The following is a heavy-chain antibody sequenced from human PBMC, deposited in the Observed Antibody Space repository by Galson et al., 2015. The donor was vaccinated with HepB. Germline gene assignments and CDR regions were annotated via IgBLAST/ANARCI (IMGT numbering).Heavy chain of an antibody. D-gene: IGHD3-10*01. CDR2: IDYDDEK. J-gene: IGHJ4*02. V-gene: IGHV2-70*11. Sequence: PALVKPTQTLTLTCTFSGFSLNTSGMCVNWIRQPPGKALEWLARIDYDDEKYYKTSLKTRLTISGDTSKNRVVLTMTNMDPVDTATYYCARIRPGAVGEVPLDYWGQGIVVTVSS. CDR3: ARIRPGAVGEVPLDY. CDR1: GFSLNTSGMC.